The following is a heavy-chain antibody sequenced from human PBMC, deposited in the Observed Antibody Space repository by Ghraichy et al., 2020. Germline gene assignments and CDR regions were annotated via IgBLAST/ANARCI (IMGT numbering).Heavy chain of an antibody. D-gene: IGHD3-3*01. CDR2: IYYSGST. Sequence: SETLSLTCTVSGGSISSSSYYWGWIRQPPGKGLELIGSIYYSGSTYYNPSLKSRVTIAVDTSKNQFSLKLSSVTAADTAVYYCARQGIFGVVSASYYYYYGMDVWCQGTTVTVSS. CDR3: ARQGIFGVVSASYYYYYGMDV. CDR1: GGSISSSSYY. V-gene: IGHV4-39*01. J-gene: IGHJ6*02.